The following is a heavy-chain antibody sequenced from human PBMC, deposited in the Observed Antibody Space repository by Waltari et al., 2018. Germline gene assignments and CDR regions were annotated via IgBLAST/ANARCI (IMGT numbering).Heavy chain of an antibody. CDR2: IYYSGST. CDR1: GGPISSGDSY. Sequence: QVQLQESGPGLVKPSQTLSLTCTVPGGPISSGDSYWSLIRQPPGKGLEWIGYIYYSGSTYYNPSLKSRVTISVDTSKNQFSLKLSSVTAADTAVYYCARVGQEGSSPFDYWGQGTLVTVSS. CDR3: ARVGQEGSSPFDY. D-gene: IGHD6-6*01. V-gene: IGHV4-30-4*08. J-gene: IGHJ4*02.